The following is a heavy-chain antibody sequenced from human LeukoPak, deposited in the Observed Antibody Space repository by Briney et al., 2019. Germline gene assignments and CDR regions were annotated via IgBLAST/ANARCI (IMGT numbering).Heavy chain of an antibody. CDR1: GFTFSSYA. J-gene: IGHJ1*01. CDR3: ARSSSSWYMGYFQH. Sequence: GGSLRLSCAASGFTFSSYAMHWVRQAPGKGLEWVAVISYDGSNKYYADSVNGRFTISRDNSKNTLYLQMNSLRAEDTAVYYCARSSSSWYMGYFQHWGQGTLVTVSS. V-gene: IGHV3-30*04. CDR2: ISYDGSNK. D-gene: IGHD6-13*01.